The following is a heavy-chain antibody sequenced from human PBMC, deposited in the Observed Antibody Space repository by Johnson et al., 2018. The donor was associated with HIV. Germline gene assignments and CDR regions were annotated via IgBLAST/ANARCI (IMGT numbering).Heavy chain of an antibody. Sequence: VQLVESGGGLVQPGGSLRLSCAASGFTFSSYAMSWVRQAPGKGLEWVANIKQDVSEQYYVDSVKGRFTISRDDSKKTLYLQMNSLKTEDTAVYYCTTLSDFPDIWGQGTMVTVSS. J-gene: IGHJ3*02. CDR2: IKQDVSEQ. CDR3: TTLSDFPDI. CDR1: GFTFSSYA. V-gene: IGHV3-7*05. D-gene: IGHD3/OR15-3a*01.